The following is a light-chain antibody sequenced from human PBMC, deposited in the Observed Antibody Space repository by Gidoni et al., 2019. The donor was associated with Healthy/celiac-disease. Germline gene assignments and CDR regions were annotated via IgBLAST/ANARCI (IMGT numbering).Light chain of an antibody. CDR1: QSISSY. V-gene: IGKV1-39*01. CDR3: QQSYSTPLT. CDR2: AAS. J-gene: IGKJ3*01. Sequence: DIPMTQSPSSLSASVGDRVTITCRASQSISSYLIWYQQKPGKAPKLLIYAASSLQSGVPSRFSGSGSGTDDTLTISSLQPEDVATYYCQQSYSTPLTFGPGTKVDIK.